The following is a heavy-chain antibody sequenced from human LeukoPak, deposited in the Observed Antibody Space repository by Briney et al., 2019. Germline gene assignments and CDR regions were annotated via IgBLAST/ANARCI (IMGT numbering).Heavy chain of an antibody. V-gene: IGHV5-51*01. D-gene: IGHD3-10*01. CDR2: IYPHDSDA. J-gene: IGHJ6*02. Sequence: GESLKISCKGSGYSFATRWDAWVRQMPGKGLEWMGIIYPHDSDARYSPSFQGQVTISADKSISTAYLQWSSLKASDTAMYFCARGAYGSGSYYNYYGMDVWGQGTTVTVSS. CDR1: GYSFATRW. CDR3: ARGAYGSGSYYNYYGMDV.